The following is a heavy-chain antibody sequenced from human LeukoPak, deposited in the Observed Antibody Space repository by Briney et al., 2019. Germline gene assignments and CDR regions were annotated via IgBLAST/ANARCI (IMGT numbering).Heavy chain of an antibody. CDR1: GFTFSSYS. J-gene: IGHJ6*02. CDR3: ARDGVPYYDFWSGSYYGMDV. CDR2: ISSSSSYI. D-gene: IGHD3-3*01. V-gene: IGHV3-21*01. Sequence: GGSLRLSCAASGFTFSSYSMNWARQAPGKGLEWVSSISSSSSYIYYADSVKGRFTISRDNAKNSLYLQMNSLRAEDTAVYYCARDGVPYYDFWSGSYYGMDVWGQGTTVTVSS.